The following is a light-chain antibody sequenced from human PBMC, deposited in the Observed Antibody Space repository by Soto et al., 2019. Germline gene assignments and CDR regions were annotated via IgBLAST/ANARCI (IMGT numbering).Light chain of an antibody. Sequence: EIVLRQTPGTLSLSPGEIATLSCRASQSVSSYLAWYQQKSGQGPRLLIYDASNRATGIPARFSGSGSGTDFTLTIRSLEPEDFAVYYCQQRSNWPPWTFAQGTTVDI. CDR1: QSVSSY. CDR3: QQRSNWPPWT. CDR2: DAS. J-gene: IGKJ1*01. V-gene: IGKV3-11*01.